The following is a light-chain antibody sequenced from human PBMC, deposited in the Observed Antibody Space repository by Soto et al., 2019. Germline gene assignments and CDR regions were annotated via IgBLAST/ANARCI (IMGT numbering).Light chain of an antibody. CDR2: KAS. Sequence: EIQMTQSPSSLSASVGDRVTITCRASQSISSWLVWYQQKPGKATNLLIYKASTLQGGVPSRFSGSGSGTYFTLTISSLQHDDFAIYYCQQYNSYPITFGQGTRLEIK. V-gene: IGKV1-5*03. J-gene: IGKJ5*01. CDR3: QQYNSYPIT. CDR1: QSISSW.